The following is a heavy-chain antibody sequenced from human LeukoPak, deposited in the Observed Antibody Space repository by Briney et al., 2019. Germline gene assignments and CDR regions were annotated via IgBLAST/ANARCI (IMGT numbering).Heavy chain of an antibody. CDR1: GFTFSSYA. J-gene: IGHJ4*02. CDR3: AREYSSSSTDY. Sequence: PGGSLRLSCAASGFTFSSYAMHWVRQAPGKGLEWVAVISYDGSNKYYADSVKGRFTISRDNSKNTLYLQMNSLRAEDTAVYYCAREYSSSSTDYWGQGTLVTVSS. CDR2: ISYDGSNK. V-gene: IGHV3-30-3*01. D-gene: IGHD6-6*01.